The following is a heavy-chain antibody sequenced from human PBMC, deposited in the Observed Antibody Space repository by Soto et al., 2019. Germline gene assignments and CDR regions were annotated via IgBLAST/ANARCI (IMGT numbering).Heavy chain of an antibody. CDR3: ARDRSGHDLGAFDI. V-gene: IGHV4-31*03. J-gene: IGHJ3*02. D-gene: IGHD1-26*01. CDR1: GGSISSGGYY. Sequence: QVQLQESGPGLVKPSQTLSLTCTVSGGSISSGGYYWSWIRQHPGKGLEWIGYIYYSGSTYYNPSLKSRVTISVDTSKNQFSLKLSSVTAADTAVYYCARDRSGHDLGAFDIWGQGTMVTVSS. CDR2: IYYSGST.